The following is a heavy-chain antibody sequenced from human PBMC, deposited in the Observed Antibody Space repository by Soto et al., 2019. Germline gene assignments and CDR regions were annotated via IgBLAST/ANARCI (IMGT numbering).Heavy chain of an antibody. CDR3: AREKGVYCSSTSCYPAGGHYYYGMDV. V-gene: IGHV1-8*01. J-gene: IGHJ6*02. CDR1: GYTFTSYD. CDR2: MNPNSGNT. Sequence: KVSCKASGYTFTSYDINWVRQATGQGLEWMGWMNPNSGNTGYAQKFQGRVTMTRNTSISTAYMELSSLRSEDTAVYYCAREKGVYCSSTSCYPAGGHYYYGMDVWGQGTTVTAP. D-gene: IGHD2-2*01.